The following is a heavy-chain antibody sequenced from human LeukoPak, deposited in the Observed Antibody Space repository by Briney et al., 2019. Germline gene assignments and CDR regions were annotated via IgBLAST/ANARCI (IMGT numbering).Heavy chain of an antibody. CDR2: IKQDGGEK. V-gene: IGHV3-7*01. J-gene: IGHJ4*02. Sequence: GGSLRLSCVASGFAFSSYWMSWVRQAAGKGLEWVANIKQDGGEKYYVDSVKGRFTISRDNAKNSLFLQMNSLRVEDTAVYYCARLGGSYYTYWGQGTLVTVSP. CDR3: ARLGGSYYTY. D-gene: IGHD1-26*01. CDR1: GFAFSSYW.